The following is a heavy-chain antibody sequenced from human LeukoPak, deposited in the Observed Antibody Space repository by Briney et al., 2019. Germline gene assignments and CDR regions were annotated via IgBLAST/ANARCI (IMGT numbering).Heavy chain of an antibody. CDR1: GFTFSNYW. CDR2: IKQDGSEK. Sequence: GGSLRLSCAASGFTFSNYWMSWVRQAPGKGLEWVANIKQDGSEKYYVDSVKGRFTTSRDNAKNSLYLQMNSLRAEDTAVYYCARDLRFRDDYWGQGTLVTVSS. CDR3: ARDLRFRDDY. J-gene: IGHJ4*02. D-gene: IGHD3-10*01. V-gene: IGHV3-7*01.